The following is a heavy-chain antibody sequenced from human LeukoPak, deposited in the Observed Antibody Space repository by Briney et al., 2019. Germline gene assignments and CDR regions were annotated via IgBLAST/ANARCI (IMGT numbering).Heavy chain of an antibody. V-gene: IGHV1-69*06. J-gene: IGHJ4*02. Sequence: VASVKVSCKASGGTFSSYAISWVRQAPGQGLEWMGGIIPIFGTANYAQKFQGRVTITADKSTSTAYMELSSLRSEDTAVYYCARTALPGPVDTAMDPDYWGQGTLVTVSS. CDR2: IIPIFGTA. CDR3: ARTALPGPVDTAMDPDY. D-gene: IGHD5-18*01. CDR1: GGTFSSYA.